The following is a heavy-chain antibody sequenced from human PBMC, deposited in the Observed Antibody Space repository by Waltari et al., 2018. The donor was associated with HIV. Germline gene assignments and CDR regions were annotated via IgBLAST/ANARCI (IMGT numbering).Heavy chain of an antibody. CDR2: ISRGSSYS. CDR1: GFNFNPFG. Sequence: EVRLVQSGGGLVKPGESLTLSCPASGFNFNPFGMTWARLAPGKGLEWGSSISRGSSYSYYSDAVKGRFTVSRDNAKNSLLLQLNTLTAEDTALYYCVRDRTSLTTGDFESWGQGAPVTVSS. V-gene: IGHV3-21*02. J-gene: IGHJ4*02. D-gene: IGHD1-1*01. CDR3: VRDRTSLTTGDFES.